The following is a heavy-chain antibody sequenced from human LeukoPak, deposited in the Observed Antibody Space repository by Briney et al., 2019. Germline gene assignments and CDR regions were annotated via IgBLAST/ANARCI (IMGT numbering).Heavy chain of an antibody. Sequence: GGSLRLSCAAYGFTFDDYAIHWVRQAPGKGLEWVSGINWNSGSIAYADSVKGRFTISRDNAKNPLYLQMNSLRAEDTAVYYCAKDRYCSGGSCFGDYWGQGTLVTVSS. CDR1: GFTFDDYA. J-gene: IGHJ4*02. D-gene: IGHD2-15*01. CDR2: INWNSGSI. V-gene: IGHV3-9*01. CDR3: AKDRYCSGGSCFGDY.